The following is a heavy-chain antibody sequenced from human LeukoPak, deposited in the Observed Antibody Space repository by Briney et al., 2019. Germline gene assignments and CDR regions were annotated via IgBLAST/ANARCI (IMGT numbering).Heavy chain of an antibody. Sequence: SVKVSCKASGYTFTSYGISWVRQAPGQGLEWMGRIIPILGIANYAQKFQGRVTITADKSTSTAYMELSSLRSEDTAVYYCARERPNIVVVPAAISRNWFDPWGQGTLVTVSS. CDR3: ARERPNIVVVPAAISRNWFDP. V-gene: IGHV1-69*04. D-gene: IGHD2-2*01. CDR2: IIPILGIA. CDR1: GYTFTSYG. J-gene: IGHJ5*02.